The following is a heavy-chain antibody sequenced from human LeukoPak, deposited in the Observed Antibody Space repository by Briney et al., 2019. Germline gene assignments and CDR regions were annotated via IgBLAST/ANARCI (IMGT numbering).Heavy chain of an antibody. CDR3: VKSNSRYQPWTLDI. V-gene: IGHV4-39*07. Sequence: SETLSLTCTVPGGSISSSSYYWGWIRQPPGKGLEWIGSIYYSGSTYYNPSLKSRVTISVDTSNNQLSLKVNSVTAADTAMYYCVKSNSRYQPWTLDIWGRGTMVTVSS. CDR1: GGSISSSSYY. CDR2: IYYSGST. D-gene: IGHD2-2*01. J-gene: IGHJ3*02.